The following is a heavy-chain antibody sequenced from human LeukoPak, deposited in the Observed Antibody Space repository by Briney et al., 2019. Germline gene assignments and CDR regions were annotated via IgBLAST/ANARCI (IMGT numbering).Heavy chain of an antibody. V-gene: IGHV1-46*01. CDR3: AREKTITMVRGVTTPRRNWFDP. D-gene: IGHD3-10*01. CDR1: GYTFTSYY. CDR2: INPSGGST. J-gene: IGHJ5*02. Sequence: GASVKVSCKASGYTFTSYYMHWVRQAPGQGLEWMGIINPSGGSTSYAQKFQGRVTMTRDMSTSTVYMELRSLRSDDTAVYYCAREKTITMVRGVTTPRRNWFDPWGQGTLVTVSS.